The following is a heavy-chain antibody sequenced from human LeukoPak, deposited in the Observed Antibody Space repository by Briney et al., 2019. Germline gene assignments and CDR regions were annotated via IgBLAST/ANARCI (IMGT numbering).Heavy chain of an antibody. J-gene: IGHJ4*02. V-gene: IGHV4-39*07. CDR3: AREGRDYYDSSGYSPDY. Sequence: SETLSLTCTVSGGSISSSSYYWGWIRQPPGKGLEWIGSFYYSGSTHYNPSLKSRVTISVDTSKNQFSLKLSSVTAADTAVYYCAREGRDYYDSSGYSPDYWGQGTLVTVSS. CDR2: FYYSGST. CDR1: GGSISSSSYY. D-gene: IGHD3-22*01.